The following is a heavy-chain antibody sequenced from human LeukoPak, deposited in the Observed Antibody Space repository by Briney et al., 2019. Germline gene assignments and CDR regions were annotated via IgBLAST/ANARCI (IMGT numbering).Heavy chain of an antibody. Sequence: SETLSLTCTVSGGSISSYYWSWLRQPPGKGLEWIGYIYYSGSTNYNPSLKSRVTISVDTSKNQFSLKLSFVTAADTAVYYCARSGGHDYGDYVSPHSYFDYWGQGTLVTVSS. J-gene: IGHJ4*02. V-gene: IGHV4-59*01. D-gene: IGHD4-17*01. CDR2: IYYSGST. CDR1: GGSISSYY. CDR3: ARSGGHDYGDYVSPHSYFDY.